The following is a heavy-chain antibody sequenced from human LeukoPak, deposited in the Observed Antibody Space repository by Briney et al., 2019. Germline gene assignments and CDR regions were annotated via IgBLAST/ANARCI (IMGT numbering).Heavy chain of an antibody. CDR1: GYTFTSYA. D-gene: IGHD5-18*01. CDR2: INTNTGNP. CDR3: ARAGRTWIQLWPNH. J-gene: IGHJ5*02. Sequence: VASVKVSCKASGYTFTSYAMNWVRQAPGQGLEWMGWINTNTGNPTYAQGFTGRFVFSLDTSVSTAYLQISSLKAEDTTVYYCARAGRTWIQLWPNHWGQGTLVTVSS. V-gene: IGHV7-4-1*02.